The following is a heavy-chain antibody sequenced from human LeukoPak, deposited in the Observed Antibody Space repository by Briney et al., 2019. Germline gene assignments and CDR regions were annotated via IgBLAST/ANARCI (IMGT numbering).Heavy chain of an antibody. J-gene: IGHJ4*02. CDR1: GFTFSSYW. V-gene: IGHV3-7*01. CDR3: ARGGDSSGWYWPGY. Sequence: GGSLRLFCAASGFTFSSYWMSWVRQAPGKGLEWAANIKQDGSEKYYVDSVKGRFTISRDNAKNSLYLQMNSLRAEDTAVYYCARGGDSSGWYWPGYWGQGTLVTVTS. D-gene: IGHD6-19*01. CDR2: IKQDGSEK.